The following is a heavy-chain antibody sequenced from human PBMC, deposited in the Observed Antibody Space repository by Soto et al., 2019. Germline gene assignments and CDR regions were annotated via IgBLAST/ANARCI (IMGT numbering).Heavy chain of an antibody. J-gene: IGHJ6*02. CDR3: ARDVGVVVDYSVDA. V-gene: IGHV1-46*01. CDR2: INPRGGST. D-gene: IGHD2-15*01. CDR1: GYTFTSSY. Sequence: QVHLVQSGAELKNPGASVKISCKASGYTFTSSYIHWVRQAPGQGLEWMGIINPRGGSTSYAQMFQGRITMTRDTSTSTVYMELSSLRSEDPAVYFCARDVGVVVDYSVDAWGQGTTVTVSS.